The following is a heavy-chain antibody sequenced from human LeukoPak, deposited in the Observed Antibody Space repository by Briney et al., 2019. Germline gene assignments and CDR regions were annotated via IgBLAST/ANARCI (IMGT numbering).Heavy chain of an antibody. CDR2: IYYSGST. Sequence: PSETLSLTCTVSGGSISNKYWSWIRQPPGKGLEWIGYIYYSGSTNYNPSLKSRVTILVDTSKNQFSLKLSSVTAADTAVYYCARDAPMDVWGKGTTVTVSS. V-gene: IGHV4-59*01. CDR3: ARDAPMDV. CDR1: GGSISNKY. J-gene: IGHJ6*03.